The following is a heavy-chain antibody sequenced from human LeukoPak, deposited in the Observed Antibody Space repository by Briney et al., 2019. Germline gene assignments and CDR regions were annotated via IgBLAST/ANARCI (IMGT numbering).Heavy chain of an antibody. CDR1: GGSISSSSYY. V-gene: IGHV4-39*07. Sequence: SETLSLTCTVSGGSISSSSYYWGWIRQPPGKGLEWIGSIYYSGSTYYNPSLKSRVTISVDTSKNQFSLKLSSVTAADTAVYYCAREPTTTVTTWGWFTPERNWFDPWGQGTLVTVSS. CDR2: IYYSGST. J-gene: IGHJ5*02. CDR3: AREPTTTVTTWGWFTPERNWFDP. D-gene: IGHD4-11*01.